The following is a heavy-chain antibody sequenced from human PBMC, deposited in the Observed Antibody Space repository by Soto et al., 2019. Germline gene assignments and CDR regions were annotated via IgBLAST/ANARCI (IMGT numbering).Heavy chain of an antibody. CDR3: AKDSSGKYGVFDY. V-gene: IGHV3-23*01. CDR1: GFAFSSYA. Sequence: EVHLLESGGGLVQPGGSLRLSCAASGFAFSSYAMSWVRQAPGQGLDWVSAISDSGAGTYYADSVKGRFTISRDNSKITLYLQMNSLRAEDTAIYYCAKDSSGKYGVFDYWGQGTLVTVSS. D-gene: IGHD6-19*01. J-gene: IGHJ4*02. CDR2: ISDSGAGT.